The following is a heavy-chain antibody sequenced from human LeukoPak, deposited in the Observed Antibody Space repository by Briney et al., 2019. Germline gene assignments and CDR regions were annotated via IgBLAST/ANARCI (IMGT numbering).Heavy chain of an antibody. CDR3: AKDLRLTHPYNERGSSWYSDAFDI. Sequence: GGSLRLSCAASGFTFSSYGMHWVRQAPGKGLEWVAVISYDGSNKYYADSVKGRFTISRDNSKNTLYLQMNSLRAEDTAVYYCAKDLRLTHPYNERGSSWYSDAFDIWGQGTMVTVSS. CDR1: GFTFSSYG. V-gene: IGHV3-30*18. J-gene: IGHJ3*02. D-gene: IGHD6-13*01. CDR2: ISYDGSNK.